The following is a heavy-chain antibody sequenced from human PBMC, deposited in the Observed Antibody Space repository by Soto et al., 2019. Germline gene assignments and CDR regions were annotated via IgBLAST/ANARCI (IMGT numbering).Heavy chain of an antibody. CDR2: ITPDGGST. CDR1: GFTFTTYW. D-gene: IGHD3-16*02. V-gene: IGHV3-74*01. J-gene: IGHJ4*02. Sequence: EVQLVESGGGLVQPGGSLRLSCATSGFTFTTYWMHWVRQAPGKGLMWVSRITPDGGSTSYADSVKGRFTISRDNAKNTLYLQMNGLRAEDTAIYCCARDLIIADTPGDDFDYWGQGTLVAVSS. CDR3: ARDLIIADTPGDDFDY.